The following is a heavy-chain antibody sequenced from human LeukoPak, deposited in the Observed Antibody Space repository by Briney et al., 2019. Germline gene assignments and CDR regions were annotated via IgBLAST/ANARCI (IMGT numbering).Heavy chain of an antibody. J-gene: IGHJ4*02. V-gene: IGHV3-15*01. CDR1: GFTFSNAW. D-gene: IGHD3-3*01. CDR2: IKSKTDGGTT. Sequence: PGGSLRLSCAASGFTFSNAWMAWVRQAPGKGLEWVGRIKSKTDGGTTEYAAPVKGRFTISRDDSKNTVYLQMNSLRAEDTAVYYCARDPDYDFWSGYTYLDYWGQGTLVTVSS. CDR3: ARDPDYDFWSGYTYLDY.